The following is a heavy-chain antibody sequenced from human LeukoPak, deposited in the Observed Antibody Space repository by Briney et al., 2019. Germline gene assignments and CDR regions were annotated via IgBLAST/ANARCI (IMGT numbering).Heavy chain of an antibody. CDR1: GYTFTGYY. Sequence: ASVKVSCKASGYTFTGYYMHWVRQAPGQGLEWMGWINPNSGGTSYAQKFQGRVTMTRDTSISTAYMELSRLRSDDTAVYYCARYYDILTGYYSEGVVSWFDPWGQGTLVTVSS. V-gene: IGHV1-2*02. CDR2: INPNSGGT. D-gene: IGHD3-9*01. J-gene: IGHJ5*02. CDR3: ARYYDILTGYYSEGVVSWFDP.